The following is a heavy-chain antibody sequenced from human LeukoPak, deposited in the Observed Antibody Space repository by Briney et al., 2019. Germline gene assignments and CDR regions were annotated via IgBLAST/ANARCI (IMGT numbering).Heavy chain of an antibody. V-gene: IGHV4-4*09. CDR3: ARGLGVTTGARYFDG. CDR1: GGSLSSYY. D-gene: IGHD7-27*01. CDR2: IYTSGST. Sequence: SETLSLTCTVSGGSLSSYYWSWIRQPPGKGLEWIGYIYTSGSTNYNPSLQSRVTISVDTSKNQFSLKLSSVNAADTAVYYGARGLGVTTGARYFDGWGRGTLVTVS. J-gene: IGHJ2*01.